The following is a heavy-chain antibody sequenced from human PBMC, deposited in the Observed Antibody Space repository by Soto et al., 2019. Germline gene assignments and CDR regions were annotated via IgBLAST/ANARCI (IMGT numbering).Heavy chain of an antibody. Sequence: PGGSLRLSCAASGLTFRSYWMHWVRQAPGKGLEWVSYISSSSSTIYYADSVKGRFTISRDNAKNSLYLQMNSLRAEDTAVYYCARDPRNFYDSSGYHHDYWGQGTLVTVSS. CDR3: ARDPRNFYDSSGYHHDY. CDR2: ISSSSSTI. J-gene: IGHJ4*02. V-gene: IGHV3-48*01. D-gene: IGHD3-22*01. CDR1: GLTFRSYW.